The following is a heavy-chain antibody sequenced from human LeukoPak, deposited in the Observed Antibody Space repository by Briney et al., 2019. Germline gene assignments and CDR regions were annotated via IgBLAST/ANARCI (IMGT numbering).Heavy chain of an antibody. V-gene: IGHV1-2*02. Sequence: GASVKVSCKASGYTFTSYDINWVRQATGQGLEWMGWINPNSGGTKYAQKFQGSVTMTRDTSISTAYMELSSLRSDDTALYYCAREVSVVGATVAFDIWGQGTMVTVSS. D-gene: IGHD1-26*01. CDR3: AREVSVVGATVAFDI. J-gene: IGHJ3*02. CDR2: INPNSGGT. CDR1: GYTFTSYD.